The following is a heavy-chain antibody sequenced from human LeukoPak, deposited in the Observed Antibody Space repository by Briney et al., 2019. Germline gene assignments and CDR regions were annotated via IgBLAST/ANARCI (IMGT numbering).Heavy chain of an antibody. Sequence: PSETLSLTCTVSGGSISSYYWSWIRQPPGKGLEWIGYIYYSGSTNYNPSLKSRVTISVDTSKNQFSLKLSSVTAADTAVYYCARFMPRYYYGSSGCCYFDLWGRGTLVTVSS. V-gene: IGHV4-59*01. CDR2: IYYSGST. CDR3: ARFMPRYYYGSSGCCYFDL. J-gene: IGHJ2*01. D-gene: IGHD3-22*01. CDR1: GGSISSYY.